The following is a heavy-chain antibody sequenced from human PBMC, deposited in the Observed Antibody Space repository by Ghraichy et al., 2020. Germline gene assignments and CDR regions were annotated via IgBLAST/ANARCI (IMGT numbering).Heavy chain of an antibody. CDR2: INPNNGVT. D-gene: IGHD4-17*01. CDR3: AREDSGDYGGEVGLDY. Sequence: ASVKVSCKASGYTFTGYYLNWVRQAPGQGLEWMGRINPNNGVTDYPQKFQGRVTMTRDTSITTAYMELSRLKYDDTAIYYCAREDSGDYGGEVGLDYWGQGSLVIVSS. V-gene: IGHV1-2*06. J-gene: IGHJ4*02. CDR1: GYTFTGYY.